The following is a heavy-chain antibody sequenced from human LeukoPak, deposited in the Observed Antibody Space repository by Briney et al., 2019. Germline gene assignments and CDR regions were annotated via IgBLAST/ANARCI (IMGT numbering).Heavy chain of an antibody. CDR3: ARVPTYYYDSSGYYLFDY. CDR1: GYSFTSYW. Sequence: GESLKISCKGSGYSFTSYWIGWVRQMPGKGLEWMGIIYPGDSDTRYSPSFQGQVTISADKSISTAYLQWSSLKASDTAMYYCARVPTYYYDSSGYYLFDYWGQGTLVTVSS. CDR2: IYPGDSDT. D-gene: IGHD3-22*01. J-gene: IGHJ4*02. V-gene: IGHV5-51*01.